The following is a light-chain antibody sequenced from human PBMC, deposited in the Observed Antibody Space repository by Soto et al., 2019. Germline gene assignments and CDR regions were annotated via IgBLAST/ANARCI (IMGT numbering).Light chain of an antibody. Sequence: QSALTQTASVSGSLGQSITISCTGTSSDVGGYNYVSWYQHHPGKDPKVVIFEVTKRPSGVSSRFSGSKSGNTASLTVSGLQAEDEGDYYCSSFTSSSTVLFGGGTKVTVL. V-gene: IGLV2-14*01. CDR3: SSFTSSSTVL. CDR1: SSDVGGYNY. CDR2: EVT. J-gene: IGLJ2*01.